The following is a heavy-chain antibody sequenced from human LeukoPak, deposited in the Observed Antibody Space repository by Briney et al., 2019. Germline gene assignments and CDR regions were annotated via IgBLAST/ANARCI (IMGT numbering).Heavy chain of an antibody. CDR3: ASPRADYDSSGYHTGEVFDY. Sequence: SETLSLTCAVYGGSFSGYYWSWIRQPPGKGLEWIGEINHSGSTNYNPSLKSRVTITVDTSKNQFSLKLSSVTAADTAVYYCASPRADYDSSGYHTGEVFDYWGQGTLVTVSS. V-gene: IGHV4-34*01. CDR2: INHSGST. J-gene: IGHJ4*02. CDR1: GGSFSGYY. D-gene: IGHD3-22*01.